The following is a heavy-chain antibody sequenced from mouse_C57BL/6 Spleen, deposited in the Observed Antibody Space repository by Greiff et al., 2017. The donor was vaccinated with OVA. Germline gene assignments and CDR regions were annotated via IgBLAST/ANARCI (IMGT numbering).Heavy chain of an antibody. CDR2: FYPGSGSI. V-gene: IGHV1-62-2*01. J-gene: IGHJ4*01. CDR3: ARHEERVYYDYDGGGYYAMDY. CDR1: GYTFTEYT. D-gene: IGHD2-4*01. Sequence: VQLQQSGAELVKPGASVKLSCKASGYTFTEYTIHWVKQRSGQGLEWIGWFYPGSGSIKYNEKFKDKATLTADKSSSTVYMELSRLTSEDSAVYFCARHEERVYYDYDGGGYYAMDYWGQGTSVTVSS.